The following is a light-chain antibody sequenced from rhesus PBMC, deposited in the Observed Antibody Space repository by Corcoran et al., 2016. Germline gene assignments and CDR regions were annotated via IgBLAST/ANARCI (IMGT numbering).Light chain of an antibody. CDR1: QGINKE. V-gene: IGKV1-94*01. CDR3: QQDYNTPYG. J-gene: IGKJ2*01. CDR2: AAS. Sequence: DIQMTQSPSSLSASVGDRVTVTCRASQGINKELSWYQPKPGKAPTLRIYAASSLQPGVSSRFSGSGSGTDFTLTISRLQPEDVATYYCQQDYNTPYGFGQGTKVEIK.